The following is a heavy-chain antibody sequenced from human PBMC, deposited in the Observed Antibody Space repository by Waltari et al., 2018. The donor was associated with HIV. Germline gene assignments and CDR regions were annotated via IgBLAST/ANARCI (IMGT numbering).Heavy chain of an antibody. CDR1: GFTFSSYA. V-gene: IGHV3-23*01. J-gene: IGHJ4*02. Sequence: EVQLLESGGGLVQPGGSLRLSCAASGFTFSSYAMSWVRPAPGKGLEWFSALSGSGASTYYADSVKGRFTISRDNSKNTLYLQMNRLRADDTAVYYCAKDSNYDSSGPIDYWGQGTLVTVSS. CDR2: LSGSGAST. D-gene: IGHD3-22*01. CDR3: AKDSNYDSSGPIDY.